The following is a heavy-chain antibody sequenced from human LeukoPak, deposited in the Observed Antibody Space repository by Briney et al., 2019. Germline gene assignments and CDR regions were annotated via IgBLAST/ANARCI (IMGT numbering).Heavy chain of an antibody. CDR1: GGSISSSSYY. V-gene: IGHV4-39*07. Sequence: SETLSLTCTVSGGSISSSSYYWGWIRQPPGKGLEWIGSIYYSGSTYYNPSLKSRVTISVDTSKNQFSLKLSSVTAADTAVYYCAREVHIARGEAFDIWGQGTMVTVSS. D-gene: IGHD3-10*01. CDR3: AREVHIARGEAFDI. CDR2: IYYSGST. J-gene: IGHJ3*02.